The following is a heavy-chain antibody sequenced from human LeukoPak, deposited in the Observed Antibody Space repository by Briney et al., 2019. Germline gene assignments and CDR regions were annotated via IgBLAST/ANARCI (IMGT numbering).Heavy chain of an antibody. CDR2: IRSKANNYAT. CDR3: TKHPSDDGGAIDY. J-gene: IGHJ4*02. Sequence: GGSLRLSCAASGFTFSGSAMHWVRQASGTGLEWVGRIRSKANNYATAYAASVKGRFTISRDDSKNTAYLQMNRLKTEDTAVYYCTKHPSDDGGAIDYWGQGTLVTVSS. V-gene: IGHV3-73*01. D-gene: IGHD4-23*01. CDR1: GFTFSGSA.